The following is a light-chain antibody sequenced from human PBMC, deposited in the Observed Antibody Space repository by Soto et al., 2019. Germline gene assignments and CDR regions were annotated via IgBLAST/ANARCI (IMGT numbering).Light chain of an antibody. V-gene: IGKV1-27*01. J-gene: IGKJ1*01. Sequence: DIEMTQSPSSLSASVGDRVTITCRASQGISNYLAWYQQRPGKVPKLLIYAASTLQSGVPSRFSGSGSGTDFTLTISSLQPEDVATYYCQKYDSATWTFGQGTEVEIK. CDR1: QGISNY. CDR3: QKYDSATWT. CDR2: AAS.